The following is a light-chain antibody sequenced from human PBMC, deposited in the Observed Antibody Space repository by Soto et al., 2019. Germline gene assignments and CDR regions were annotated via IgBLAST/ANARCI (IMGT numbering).Light chain of an antibody. CDR3: QSYDSSLSGVI. J-gene: IGLJ2*01. CDR1: SSNIGAGYG. Sequence: QSALTHPPSVSWAPGHMVTISCTGSSSNIGAGYGVHWYIQLPGTAPKLLVYGDSNRPSGVPDRFSGSKSDTSASLAITGLQAEDEADYYCQSYDSSLSGVIFGGGTKVTVL. V-gene: IGLV1-40*01. CDR2: GDS.